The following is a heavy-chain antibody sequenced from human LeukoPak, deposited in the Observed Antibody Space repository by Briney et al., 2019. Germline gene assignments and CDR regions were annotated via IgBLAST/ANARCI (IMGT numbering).Heavy chain of an antibody. V-gene: IGHV1-69*13. CDR2: IIPIVGTA. D-gene: IGHD1-26*01. Sequence: SVKVSCKASGGTFSSYAISWVRQAPGQGVEWMGGIIPIVGTANYAQKFQGRVTMTADEATSTAYMELSSVRSEDTAVYYCARDQGGGSYSADYWGQGTLVTVSS. J-gene: IGHJ4*02. CDR1: GGTFSSYA. CDR3: ARDQGGGSYSADY.